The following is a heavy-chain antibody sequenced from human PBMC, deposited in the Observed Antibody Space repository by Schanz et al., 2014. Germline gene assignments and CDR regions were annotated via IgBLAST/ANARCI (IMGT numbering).Heavy chain of an antibody. D-gene: IGHD6-6*01. V-gene: IGHV3-23*04. Sequence: VQLEESGGGVVQPGGSLRLSCAASGFAFSSYAMTWVRQAPGKGLEWVSCIRGSDGSTLYADSVQDRFTISRDRSKNMLYLQMNSLRAEDTAVYSCAKVWKDHRIAGRPGWSDGMDVWGQGTTVTVSS. CDR1: GFAFSSYA. CDR2: IRGSDGST. CDR3: AKVWKDHRIAGRPGWSDGMDV. J-gene: IGHJ6*02.